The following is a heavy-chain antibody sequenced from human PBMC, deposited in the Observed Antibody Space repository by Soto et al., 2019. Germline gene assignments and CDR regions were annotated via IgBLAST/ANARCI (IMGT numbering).Heavy chain of an antibody. V-gene: IGHV3-23*01. CDR3: AKGRGGSGSLTPRVDF. Sequence: EVQLLESGGGLVQPRGSLRISCAASGFTFNNYAMTWVRQAPGKGLEWVSAISGGGDTTSYADSVKGRFTVSRDGSKNTRYLQMSSLRAEDTALYYCAKGRGGSGSLTPRVDFWGQGTLVTVSS. CDR1: GFTFNNYA. J-gene: IGHJ4*02. CDR2: ISGGGDTT. D-gene: IGHD3-10*01.